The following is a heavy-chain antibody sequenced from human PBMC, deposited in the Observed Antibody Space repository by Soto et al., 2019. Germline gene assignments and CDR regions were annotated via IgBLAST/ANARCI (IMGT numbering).Heavy chain of an antibody. CDR2: IKEDGSEK. V-gene: IGHV3-7*03. J-gene: IGHJ4*02. D-gene: IGHD2-15*01. CDR3: ATPLGASWLKYTPDY. CDR1: VFTFSMYW. Sequence: PGGSLRLSCAASVFTFSMYWMSLVCQAPGKGLECVSTIKEDGSEKYYADSVRGRFTISRDNAKSSLYLQMNTLRAEDTAVYYCATPLGASWLKYTPDYWGQGTMVTVSS.